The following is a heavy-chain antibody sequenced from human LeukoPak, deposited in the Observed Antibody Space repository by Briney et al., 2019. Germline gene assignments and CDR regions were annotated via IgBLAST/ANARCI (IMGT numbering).Heavy chain of an antibody. CDR3: AKGEWELSFDY. J-gene: IGHJ4*02. V-gene: IGHV3-53*01. Sequence: PGGSLRLSCAASGFAVSSNHMNWVRQAPGKGLEWVSVIFNGGSTYYADSVKGQFTISRDNSKNTLYLQMNSLRAEDTAVYYCAKGEWELSFDYWGQGTLVTVSS. CDR2: IFNGGST. D-gene: IGHD1-26*01. CDR1: GFAVSSNH.